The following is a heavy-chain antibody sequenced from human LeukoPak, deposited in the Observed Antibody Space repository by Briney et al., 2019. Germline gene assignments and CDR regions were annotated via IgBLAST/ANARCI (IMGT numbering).Heavy chain of an antibody. CDR1: GGPITVYH. V-gene: IGHV4-59*01. CDR2: IHYTGST. D-gene: IGHD3-22*01. J-gene: IGHJ4*02. CDR3: ARSSESYDSSGYYSYYFDY. Sequence: SSETLSLTCSVSGGPITVYHWIWIRQPPGKGLEFIGYIHYTGSTNYNSSLTSRISISTDTSKNQFSLKMTSVTAADTAVYYCARSSESYDSSGYYSYYFDYWGQGTLVTVSS.